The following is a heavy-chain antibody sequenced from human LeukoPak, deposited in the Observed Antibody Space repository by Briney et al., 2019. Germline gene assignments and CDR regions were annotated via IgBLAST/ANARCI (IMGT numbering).Heavy chain of an antibody. J-gene: IGHJ4*02. CDR1: GYTFTAYY. Sequence: ASVKVSCKASGYTFTAYYIHWVRQAPGQGLEWMGIINPSGGSTSYAQKFQGRVTMTRDTSTSTVYMELSSLRSEDTAVYYCARGLRYFDWLDTYFDYWGQGTLVTVSS. CDR2: INPSGGST. D-gene: IGHD3-9*01. CDR3: ARGLRYFDWLDTYFDY. V-gene: IGHV1-46*01.